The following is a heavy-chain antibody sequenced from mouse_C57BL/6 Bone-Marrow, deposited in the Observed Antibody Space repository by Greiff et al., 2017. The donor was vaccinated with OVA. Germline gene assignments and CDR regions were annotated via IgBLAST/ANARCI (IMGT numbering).Heavy chain of an antibody. CDR2: ISSGSSTI. Sequence: EVMLVESGGGLVKPGGSLKLSCAASGFTFSDYGMHWVRPAPEKGLEWVAYISSGSSTIYYADTVKGRFTLSRGNAKNTLFLQMTSLRSEDTAMYYCARINYWYFDVWGTGTTVTVSS. J-gene: IGHJ1*03. CDR3: ARINYWYFDV. CDR1: GFTFSDYG. V-gene: IGHV5-17*01.